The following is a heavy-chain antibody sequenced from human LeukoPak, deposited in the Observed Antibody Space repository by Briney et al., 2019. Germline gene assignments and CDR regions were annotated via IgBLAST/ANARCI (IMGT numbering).Heavy chain of an antibody. Sequence: ASVKVSCKASGGTFSSYAISWVRQAPGQGLEWMGGIIPIFGTANYAQKFQGRVTITADKSTSTAYMELSSLRSEDTAVYYCAREAYDHNDILTGYADYWGQGTLVTVSS. V-gene: IGHV1-69*06. D-gene: IGHD3-9*01. CDR2: IIPIFGTA. CDR1: GGTFSSYA. J-gene: IGHJ4*02. CDR3: AREAYDHNDILTGYADY.